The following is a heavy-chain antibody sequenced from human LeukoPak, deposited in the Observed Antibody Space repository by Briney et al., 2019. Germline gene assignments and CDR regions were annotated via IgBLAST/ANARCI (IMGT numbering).Heavy chain of an antibody. D-gene: IGHD4-23*01. J-gene: IGHJ4*02. CDR1: GGSITNSY. Sequence: PSETLSLTCTVSGGSITNSYWSWIRQPAGKRLEWIGRVHSTGSTNYNPSFMSRVTVSIDTSKTQFSLKLTSVTAADTAVYYCARDSNSALWGQGILVTVSS. V-gene: IGHV4-4*07. CDR3: ARDSNSAL. CDR2: VHSTGST.